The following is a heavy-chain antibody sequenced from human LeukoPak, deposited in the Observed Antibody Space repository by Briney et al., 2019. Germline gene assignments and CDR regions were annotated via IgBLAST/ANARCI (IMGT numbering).Heavy chain of an antibody. V-gene: IGHV3-11*01. Sequence: PGGSLRLSCAASGFTFSDYYMSWIRQAPGKGLEWVSYSSSSGTTVNYADSVKGRFTISRDNAKSSLYLQMSSLRAEDTAVYYCARGESITIFGVVIPRNGMDVWGQGTTVTVSS. J-gene: IGHJ6*02. D-gene: IGHD3-3*01. CDR1: GFTFSDYY. CDR3: ARGESITIFGVVIPRNGMDV. CDR2: SSSSGTTV.